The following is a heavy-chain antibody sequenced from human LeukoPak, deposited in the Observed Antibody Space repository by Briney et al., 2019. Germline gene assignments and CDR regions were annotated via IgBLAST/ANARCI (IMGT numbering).Heavy chain of an antibody. CDR3: ARLYYDILTGYSPLDY. V-gene: IGHV3-11*03. D-gene: IGHD3-9*01. CDR2: ISSSSSST. CDR1: GFSFSDYY. Sequence: PGGSPRLSCAASGFSFSDYYMSWIRQAPGKGLEWISYISSSSSSTNYADSVKGRLTISRDNAKNSLYLHMNDLRAEDTAIYYCARLYYDILTGYSPLDYWGQGTLVTVSS. J-gene: IGHJ4*02.